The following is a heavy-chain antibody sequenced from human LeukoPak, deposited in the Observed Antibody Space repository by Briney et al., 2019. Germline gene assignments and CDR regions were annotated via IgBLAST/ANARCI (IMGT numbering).Heavy chain of an antibody. CDR1: GFTFSSYS. D-gene: IGHD6-13*01. CDR2: ISSSSYI. CDR3: ARGRVSYYYMDV. V-gene: IGHV3-21*01. Sequence: GGSLRLSCAASGFTFSSYSMNWVRQAPGKGLEWVSTISSSSYIYYADSVKGRFTISRDNAKNSLYLQMNSLRAEDTAVYYCARGRVSYYYMDVWGKGTTVTVSS. J-gene: IGHJ6*03.